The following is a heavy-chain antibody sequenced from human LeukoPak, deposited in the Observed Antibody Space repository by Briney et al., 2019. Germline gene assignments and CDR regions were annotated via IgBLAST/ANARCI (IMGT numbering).Heavy chain of an antibody. D-gene: IGHD4-17*01. CDR2: ISSSSSYI. J-gene: IGHJ4*02. Sequence: GGSLRLSCAASGFTFSSYSMNWVRQAPGKGLEWVSSISSSSSYIYYADSVKGRFTISRDNAKNSLYLQMNSLRAEDTAVYYCARDLKTWNTVTTGRGGDYWGQGTLVTVSS. CDR3: ARDLKTWNTVTTGRGGDY. V-gene: IGHV3-21*01. CDR1: GFTFSSYS.